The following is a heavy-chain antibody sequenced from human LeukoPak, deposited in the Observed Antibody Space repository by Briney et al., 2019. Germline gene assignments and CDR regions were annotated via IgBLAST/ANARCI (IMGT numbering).Heavy chain of an antibody. V-gene: IGHV3-33*01. CDR2: IWYDGSKK. Sequence: GGSLRLACAASGFTFSSHGMHWVRQAPGKGLEWVAVIWYDGSKKYYGDSVKGRFTISRDDSRNTLYLQMESLRVEDTAVYYCARVWGMGYRADYWGQGTLVTVSS. D-gene: IGHD6-13*01. J-gene: IGHJ4*02. CDR1: GFTFSSHG. CDR3: ARVWGMGYRADY.